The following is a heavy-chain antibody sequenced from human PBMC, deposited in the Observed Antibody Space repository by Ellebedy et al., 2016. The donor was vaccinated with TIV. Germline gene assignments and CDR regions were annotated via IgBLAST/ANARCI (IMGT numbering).Heavy chain of an antibody. J-gene: IGHJ6*02. V-gene: IGHV3-21*01. CDR3: TMRGVIRGEDV. CDR2: ISSDSNYI. Sequence: GESLKISXAGSGFTFSTYTMKWVRQAPGKGLEWVSSISSDSNYIYYADAVKGRFTISRDNAKNSLYLQMNSLRDEDTAMYYCTMRGVIRGEDVWGQGTTVSVSS. D-gene: IGHD2/OR15-2a*01. CDR1: GFTFSTYT.